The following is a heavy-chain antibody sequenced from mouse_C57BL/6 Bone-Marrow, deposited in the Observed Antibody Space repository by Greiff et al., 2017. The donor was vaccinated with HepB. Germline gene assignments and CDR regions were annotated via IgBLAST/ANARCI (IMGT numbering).Heavy chain of an antibody. V-gene: IGHV1-61*01. CDR2: IYPSDSET. Sequence: QVQLQQPGAELVRPGSSVKLSCKASGYTFTSYWMDWVKQRPGQGLEWIGNIYPSDSETHYNQKFKDKATLTVDKSSSTAYMQLSSLTSEDSAVYYCARSNYYDAMDYWGQGTSGTVSS. J-gene: IGHJ4*01. D-gene: IGHD1-1*01. CDR3: ARSNYYDAMDY. CDR1: GYTFTSYW.